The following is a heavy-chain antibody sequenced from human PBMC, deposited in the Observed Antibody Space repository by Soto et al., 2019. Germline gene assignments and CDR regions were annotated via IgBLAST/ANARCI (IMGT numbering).Heavy chain of an antibody. J-gene: IGHJ6*02. D-gene: IGHD3-16*01. CDR3: ARVRRSESRRNTFLVRSDAYRASYYYGLDV. CDR1: RFTFSTYA. CDR2: ISDDGSKT. V-gene: IGHV3-30-3*01. Sequence: PGGSLRLSCAAPRFTFSTYAMHWVRQAPGKGLEWVALISDDGSKTYYADSVKGRYTISRDNSKNTLYLQMSNLRAGDTAVYYCARVRRSESRRNTFLVRSDAYRASYYYGLDVWGQGTTVTVSS.